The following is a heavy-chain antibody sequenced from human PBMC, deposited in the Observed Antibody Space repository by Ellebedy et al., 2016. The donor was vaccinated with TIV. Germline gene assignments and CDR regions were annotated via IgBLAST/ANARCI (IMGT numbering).Heavy chain of an antibody. V-gene: IGHV3-7*01. J-gene: IGHJ5*02. CDR3: ARGRYYCSSTSCYAPSWFDP. D-gene: IGHD2-2*01. CDR2: IKQDGSEK. CDR1: GFTFSFYW. Sequence: GGSLRLXCAASGFTFSFYWMGWVRQAPGKGLEWVANIKQDGSEKHYADSVKGRFTISRDNAKNSLYLQMNSLEAEDTAVYFCARGRYYCSSTSCYAPSWFDPWGQGTLVTVSS.